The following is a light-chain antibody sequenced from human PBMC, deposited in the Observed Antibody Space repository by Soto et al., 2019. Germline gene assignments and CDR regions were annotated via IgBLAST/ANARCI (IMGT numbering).Light chain of an antibody. CDR3: QQYGSSPRT. V-gene: IGKV3-20*01. J-gene: IGKJ1*01. Sequence: EIVLTQSPGTLSLSPGERATLSCRASQSVSSSYLAWYQQKPGHAPRILIYGASSRATGTPDRFSGSGSGTDFSLTISRLEPEDFAAYYCQQYGSSPRTFGQGTKVEIK. CDR2: GAS. CDR1: QSVSSSY.